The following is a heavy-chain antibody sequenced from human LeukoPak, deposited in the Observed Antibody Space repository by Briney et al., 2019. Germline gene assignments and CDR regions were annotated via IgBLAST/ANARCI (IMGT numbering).Heavy chain of an antibody. J-gene: IGHJ6*03. Sequence: SVKVSCKASGGTFTSYAISWVRQAPGQGLEWMGGIIPIFGTANYAQKFQGRVTITADKSTSTDYMELSSLKSEDTAVYCCASEHGWGSYNLPYYYMDVWGKGTTVTVSS. CDR1: GGTFTSYA. D-gene: IGHD3-10*01. CDR3: ASEHGWGSYNLPYYYMDV. CDR2: IIPIFGTA. V-gene: IGHV1-69*06.